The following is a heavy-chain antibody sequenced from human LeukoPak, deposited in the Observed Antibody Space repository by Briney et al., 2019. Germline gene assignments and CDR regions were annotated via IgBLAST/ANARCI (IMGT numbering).Heavy chain of an antibody. CDR2: MNPNSGNT. CDR3: ARASVADPGGFDY. Sequence: ASVKVSCKASGYTFTSYDINWVRQATGQGLEWMGWMNPNSGNTGYAQKFQGRVTMTRSTSISTAYMELSSLRSEDTAVYYCARASVADPGGFDYWGQGTLVTVSS. V-gene: IGHV1-8*01. J-gene: IGHJ4*02. D-gene: IGHD4-23*01. CDR1: GYTFTSYD.